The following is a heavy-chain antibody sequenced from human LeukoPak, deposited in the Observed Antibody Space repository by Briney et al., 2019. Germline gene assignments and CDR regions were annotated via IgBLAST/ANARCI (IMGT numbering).Heavy chain of an antibody. CDR2: TRVSDNNL. V-gene: IGHV3-11*01. CDR1: GFIFSDYP. Sequence: GGSLRLSCAASGFIFSDYPMSWIRQAPGKGLEWLSYTRVSDNNLYYADSVKGRFTISRDNAQTSLYPQMNSLRAEDTAVYYCARRIMGTTGHAFDFWGQGTMVTVSS. CDR3: ARRIMGTTGHAFDF. D-gene: IGHD2-8*01. J-gene: IGHJ3*01.